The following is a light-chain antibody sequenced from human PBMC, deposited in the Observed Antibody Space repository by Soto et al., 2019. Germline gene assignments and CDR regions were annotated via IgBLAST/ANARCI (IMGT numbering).Light chain of an antibody. CDR2: GAS. CDR1: QSVRSGS. CDR3: HNYADSPHT. V-gene: IGKV3-20*01. Sequence: EIVLTQSPGTLSLSPGEGATLSCRASQSVRSGSLAWYQQKPGQAPRLLIFGASSRATDIPDRFSGSGSGTDFTLTISRLEPEDFALYYCHNYADSPHTFGQGTELEIK. J-gene: IGKJ2*01.